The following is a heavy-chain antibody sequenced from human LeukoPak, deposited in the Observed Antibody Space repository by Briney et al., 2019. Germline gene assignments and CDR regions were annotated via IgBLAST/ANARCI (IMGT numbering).Heavy chain of an antibody. J-gene: IGHJ4*02. CDR3: ARENYFSFDY. CDR1: GFSFSFYW. Sequence: QPGGTLRLPCAASGFSFSFYWMTWVRQAPGKGLEWVANIKPDGSEKYYVDSVRGRCTISRDNTRNTLDLQMNSLRPEDTAVYYCARENYFSFDYWGQGALVTVSS. D-gene: IGHD3-16*01. V-gene: IGHV3-7*03. CDR2: IKPDGSEK.